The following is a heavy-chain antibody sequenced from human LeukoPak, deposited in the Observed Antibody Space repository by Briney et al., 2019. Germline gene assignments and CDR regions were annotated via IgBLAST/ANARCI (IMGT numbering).Heavy chain of an antibody. D-gene: IGHD6-13*01. CDR2: IIPILGIA. V-gene: IGHV1-69*04. Sequence: ASVKVSCKASGYTFSSNDINWVRQATGQGVEWMGRIIPILGIANYAQKFQGRVTITTDTSTSTDYMELSSLRSEDTAVYYCARDLLLAAGVSASYYGMDVWGQGTTVTVSS. CDR3: ARDLLLAAGVSASYYGMDV. J-gene: IGHJ6*02. CDR1: GYTFSSND.